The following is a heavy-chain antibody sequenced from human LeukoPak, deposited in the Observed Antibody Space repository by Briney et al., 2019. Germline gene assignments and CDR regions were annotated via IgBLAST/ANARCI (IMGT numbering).Heavy chain of an antibody. CDR2: INPYSGGT. Sequence: ASVKVSCKASGYTFTDYYMHWVRQAPGQGLEWMGWINPYSGGTNYEQKFQGRVTMTRDTSISTAYMELSRLRSDDTAVYYCARVRYRLAETYIDYWGQGTLVTVSS. CDR3: ARVRYRLAETYIDY. J-gene: IGHJ4*02. D-gene: IGHD3-16*01. V-gene: IGHV1-2*02. CDR1: GYTFTDYY.